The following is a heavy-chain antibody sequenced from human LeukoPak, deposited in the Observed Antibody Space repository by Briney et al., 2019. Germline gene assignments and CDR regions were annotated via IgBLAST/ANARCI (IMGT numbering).Heavy chain of an antibody. CDR1: GGTFSSYA. D-gene: IGHD3-3*01. CDR2: IIRIFGTA. Sequence: GASVKVSCKASGGTFSSYAISWVRQAPGQGLEWMGGIIRIFGTANYAQKFQGRVTITADESTSTAYMELSSLRSEDTAVYYCARAQDFWSGYYTAEYFQHWGQGTLVTVSS. V-gene: IGHV1-69*01. CDR3: ARAQDFWSGYYTAEYFQH. J-gene: IGHJ1*01.